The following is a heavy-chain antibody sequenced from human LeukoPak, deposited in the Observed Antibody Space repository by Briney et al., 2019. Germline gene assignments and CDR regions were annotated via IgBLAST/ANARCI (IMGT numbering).Heavy chain of an antibody. J-gene: IGHJ4*02. CDR1: GFTFSSYG. V-gene: IGHV3-30*02. D-gene: IGHD1-1*01. Sequence: GGSLRLSCAASGFTFSSYGMHWVRQAPGKGLEWVAFIRYDGSNKYYADSVKGRFTISRDNSKNTLYLQMNSLRAEDTAVYYCARASLEVKGYYFDYWAREPWSPSPQ. CDR3: ARASLEVKGYYFDY. CDR2: IRYDGSNK.